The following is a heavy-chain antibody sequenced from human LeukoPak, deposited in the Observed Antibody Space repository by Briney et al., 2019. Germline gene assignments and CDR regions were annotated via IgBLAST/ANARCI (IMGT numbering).Heavy chain of an antibody. CDR1: AFTLTNYW. V-gene: IGHV3-7*01. D-gene: IGHD3-10*01. J-gene: IGHJ3*01. Sequence: GGSLRLSCAASAFTLTNYWMSWVRQAPGKGLEWVANIKQVGSEKYYVGSVKGRFTISRDNAKNSLYLQMNRLRAEDTAVYYCARRYGSGSYYVFDVWGQGTRVTVSS. CDR2: IKQVGSEK. CDR3: ARRYGSGSYYVFDV.